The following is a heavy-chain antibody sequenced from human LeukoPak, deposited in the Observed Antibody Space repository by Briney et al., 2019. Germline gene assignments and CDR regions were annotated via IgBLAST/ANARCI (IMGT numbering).Heavy chain of an antibody. D-gene: IGHD3-22*01. J-gene: IGHJ3*02. CDR1: GFTFNTYW. Sequence: GGSLRLSCAASGFTFNTYWMHWVRQAPGKGLVWVSRINTDGSSANYAVSVKGRFSTSRDNAKNTLYLKMNSLRAEDTAIYYCAREYYYDSSGYAFDIWGQGTMVTVSS. CDR3: AREYYYDSSGYAFDI. V-gene: IGHV3-74*01. CDR2: INTDGSSA.